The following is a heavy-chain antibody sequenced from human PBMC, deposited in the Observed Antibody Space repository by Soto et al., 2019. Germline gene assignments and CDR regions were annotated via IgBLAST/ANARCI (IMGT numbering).Heavy chain of an antibody. V-gene: IGHV1-18*01. D-gene: IGHD1-26*01. J-gene: IGHJ4*02. CDR1: AYTFTSSG. CDR2: ISAYNGNT. CDR3: ARDRGSYALDC. Sequence: QVQLVQSGAEVKKPGASVKVSCKASAYTFTSSGIGWVRQAPGQGLEWMGWISAYNGNTNYAQKLQGIVTMTTDPSPSTAHMERRSRRSDDTAVYYGARDRGSYALDCWGQGTLVTVAS.